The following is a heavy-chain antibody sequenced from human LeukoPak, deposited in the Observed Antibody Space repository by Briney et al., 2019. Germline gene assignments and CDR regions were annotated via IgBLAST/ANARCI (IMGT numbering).Heavy chain of an antibody. CDR1: GGSVSSGSYY. CDR3: ASRPVDSSGYYPYYFDY. Sequence: PSETLSLTCTVSGGSVSSGSYYWSWIRQPPGKGLEWIGYIYYSGSTNYNPSLKSRVTISVDTSKNQFSLKLSSVTAADTAVYYCASRPVDSSGYYPYYFDYWGQGTLVTVSS. J-gene: IGHJ4*02. CDR2: IYYSGST. V-gene: IGHV4-61*01. D-gene: IGHD3-22*01.